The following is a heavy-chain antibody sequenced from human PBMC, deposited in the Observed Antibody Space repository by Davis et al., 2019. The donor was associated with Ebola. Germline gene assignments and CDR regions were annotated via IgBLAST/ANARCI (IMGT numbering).Heavy chain of an antibody. Sequence: MPSETLSPTCSAPGYSISSYYWSWIRQPPGKGLEWIGYIYYSGSTNYNPSLKSRVTISVDTSKNQFSLKLRSVTAADTAVYYCARRGTSSWYAGWFDTWGQGTLVTVSS. J-gene: IGHJ5*02. CDR3: ARRGTSSWYAGWFDT. CDR1: GYSISSYY. D-gene: IGHD6-13*01. CDR2: IYYSGST. V-gene: IGHV4-59*01.